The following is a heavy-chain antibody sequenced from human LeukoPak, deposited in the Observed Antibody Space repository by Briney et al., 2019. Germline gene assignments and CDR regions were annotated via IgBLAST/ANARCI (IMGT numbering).Heavy chain of an antibody. CDR3: ARRSDYDILTGYYPVFDY. D-gene: IGHD3-9*01. CDR1: GYTFTSYD. V-gene: IGHV1-8*01. Sequence: GASVKVSCKASGYTFTSYDINWVRQATGQGLEWMGWMNPNSGNTGYAQKFQGRVTMTRNTSISTAYMELSSLRSDDTAVYYCARRSDYDILTGYYPVFDYWGQGTLVTVSS. CDR2: MNPNSGNT. J-gene: IGHJ4*02.